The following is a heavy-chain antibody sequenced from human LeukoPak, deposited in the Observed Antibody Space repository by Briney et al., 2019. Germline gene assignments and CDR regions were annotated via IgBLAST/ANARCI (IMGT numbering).Heavy chain of an antibody. J-gene: IGHJ3*02. CDR1: VGTFSSYT. V-gene: IGHV1-69*02. CDR3: ARSAYGDYPAAAFDI. CDR2: IIPILGIA. D-gene: IGHD4-17*01. Sequence: ASVRVSFKASVGTFSSYTISWVRQAPGQGLEWVGRIIPILGIANYAQKFQGRVTITADKSTSTAYMELSSLRSEDTAVYYCARSAYGDYPAAAFDIWGQGTMVTVSS.